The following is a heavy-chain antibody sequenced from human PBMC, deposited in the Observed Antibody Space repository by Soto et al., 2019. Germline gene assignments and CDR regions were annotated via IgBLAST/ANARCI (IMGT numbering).Heavy chain of an antibody. CDR2: MYHGGTT. CDR1: GGSISSGSYY. CDR3: VRRGVRAAATNWFYP. V-gene: IGHV4-39*01. D-gene: IGHD6-13*01. Sequence: QLQLQESGPGVVKPSETLSLTCSVSGGSISSGSYYWGWIRQTPGRGLEWIASMYHGGTTYSNPSLKSRVTISVDTSKNQFSLRLTSVTAADTAVYYCVRRGVRAAATNWFYPWGQGTLVTVSS. J-gene: IGHJ5*02.